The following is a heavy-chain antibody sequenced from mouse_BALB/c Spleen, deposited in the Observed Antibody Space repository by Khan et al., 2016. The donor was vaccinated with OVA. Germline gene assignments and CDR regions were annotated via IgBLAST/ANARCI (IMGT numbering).Heavy chain of an antibody. CDR2: ISAGDTYT. D-gene: IGHD2-13*01. V-gene: IGHV5-4*02. CDR3: VRGYYGDPFAY. CDR1: GFSFSNYY. J-gene: IGHJ3*01. Sequence: EVELVESGGGLVKPGGSLKLSCAASGFSFSNYYMYWVRQTPEKRLEWVATISAGDTYTYYPDSVKGRFTISRDDAKNNLYLQMSSLKAEDTASDYCVRGYYGDPFAYWGQGTLVTVSA.